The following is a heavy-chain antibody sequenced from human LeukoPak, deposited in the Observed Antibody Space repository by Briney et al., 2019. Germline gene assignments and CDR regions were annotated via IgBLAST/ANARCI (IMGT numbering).Heavy chain of an antibody. CDR2: ISWNSGTI. CDR1: XIXFDDYA. J-gene: IGHJ6*02. D-gene: IGHD3-10*01. CDR3: AKALGPLTSGRAYGMDV. Sequence: SLXLSXXXSXIXFDDYAMHWVRHPPGKGLEWVSYISWNSGTIGYADSVKGRFTISRDNAKNSLYLQMNSLRAEDTALYYCAKALGPLTSGRAYGMDVWGQGTTVTVSS. V-gene: IGHV3-9*01.